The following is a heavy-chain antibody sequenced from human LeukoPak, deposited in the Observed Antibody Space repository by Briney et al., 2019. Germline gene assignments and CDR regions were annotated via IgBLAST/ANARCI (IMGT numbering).Heavy chain of an antibody. V-gene: IGHV1-2*02. D-gene: IGHD1-26*01. CDR2: INPNSGGT. J-gene: IGHJ4*02. CDR1: GYAFTGYY. Sequence: ASVKVSCKASGYAFTGYYMHWVRQAPGQGLEWMGWINPNSGGTNYAQKFQGRVTMTRDTSISTAYMELSRLRSDDTAVYYCARSSGSSMYFDYWGQGTLVTVSS. CDR3: ARSSGSSMYFDY.